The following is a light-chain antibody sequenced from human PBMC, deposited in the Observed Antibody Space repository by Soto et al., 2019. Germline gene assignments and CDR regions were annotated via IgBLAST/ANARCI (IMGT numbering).Light chain of an antibody. Sequence: DIQMTQSPASLSASVGDRVTISCRASQSIGSNLNWYQQKPGKAPTLLIFTSSSLQSGVPSRFSGSGSGTDFILTISSLQPEDFATYYCQQSYSTPPTFGQGTKVDIK. CDR1: QSIGSN. V-gene: IGKV1-39*01. CDR3: QQSYSTPPT. CDR2: TSS. J-gene: IGKJ1*01.